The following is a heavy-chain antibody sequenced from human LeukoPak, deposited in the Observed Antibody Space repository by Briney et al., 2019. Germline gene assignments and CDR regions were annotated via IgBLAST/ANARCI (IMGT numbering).Heavy chain of an antibody. V-gene: IGHV4-4*07. CDR2: IYTGGST. CDR1: GGSISSYY. CDR3: ARAPSGYSGYDYFDY. Sequence: PSETLSLTCTVSGGSISSYYWSWIRQPAAKGLELIGRIYTGGSTNYNPSLKSRVTMSVDTSKNQFSLKLSSVTAADTAVYYCARAPSGYSGYDYFDYWGQGTLVTVSS. J-gene: IGHJ4*02. D-gene: IGHD5-12*01.